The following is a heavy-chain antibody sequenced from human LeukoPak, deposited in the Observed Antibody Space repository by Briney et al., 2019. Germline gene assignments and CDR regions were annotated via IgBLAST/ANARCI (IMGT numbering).Heavy chain of an antibody. CDR3: ARDGNWGSLRGAFDI. Sequence: ASVKVSCKASGYXFTVYYMHWVRQAPGQGLERMGWINPNSGGTNYAQNFQGRVTMTRDTSISTAYMELSRLRSDDTAVYYCARDGNWGSLRGAFDIWGQGTMVTVSS. D-gene: IGHD7-27*01. CDR2: INPNSGGT. J-gene: IGHJ3*02. V-gene: IGHV1-2*02. CDR1: GYXFTVYY.